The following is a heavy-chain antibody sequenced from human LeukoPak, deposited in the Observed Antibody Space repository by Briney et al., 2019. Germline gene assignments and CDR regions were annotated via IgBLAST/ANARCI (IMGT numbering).Heavy chain of an antibody. Sequence: GGSLRLSCAASGFTFSSYSVNWVRQAPGKGLEWVSSISSSSSYIYYADSLKGRFTISRDNAKNSLYLQMNSLRAEDTAVYYCARAPNYDFWSGPTLLYFDYWGQGTLVTVSS. CDR1: GFTFSSYS. V-gene: IGHV3-21*01. CDR3: ARAPNYDFWSGPTLLYFDY. CDR2: ISSSSSYI. J-gene: IGHJ4*02. D-gene: IGHD3-3*01.